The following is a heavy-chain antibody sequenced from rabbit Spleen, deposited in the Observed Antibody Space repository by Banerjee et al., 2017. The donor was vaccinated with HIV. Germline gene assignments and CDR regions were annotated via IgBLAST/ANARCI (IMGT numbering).Heavy chain of an antibody. CDR1: GFDFSVYG. V-gene: IGHV1S7*01. CDR2: IDPIFGRT. D-gene: IGHD2-1*01. Sequence: QLKETGGGLVQPGGSLTLSCKASGFDFSVYGLTWVRQAPGKGLEWIGYIDPIFGRTYYASWVNGRFTISSHDAQNTLYLQLNSLTAADTATYFCVRDLGYDDYSEKGYFNLWGPGTLVTVS. CDR3: VRDLGYDDYSEKGYFNL. J-gene: IGHJ4*01.